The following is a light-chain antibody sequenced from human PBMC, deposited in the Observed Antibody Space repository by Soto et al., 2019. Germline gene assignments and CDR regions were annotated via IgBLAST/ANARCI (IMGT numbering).Light chain of an antibody. V-gene: IGKV1-39*01. CDR3: QQSYMDPIT. CDR2: YAS. J-gene: IGKJ5*01. Sequence: DIQMTQSPSSLSVSVGNRVTITWRASQSVSTYLNWYQNKPVKSPNLLIYYASRLQSGVPSRFSGSGGGTDFNLSISSVQPEDFATYFCQQSYMDPITFGQGTRLEIK. CDR1: QSVSTY.